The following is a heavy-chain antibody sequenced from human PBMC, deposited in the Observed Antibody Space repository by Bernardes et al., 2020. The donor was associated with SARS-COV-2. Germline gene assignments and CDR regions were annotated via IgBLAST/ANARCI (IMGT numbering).Heavy chain of an antibody. CDR3: AKGRSYAPYYFDY. J-gene: IGHJ4*02. CDR1: GFTLSSYS. Sequence: GGSPRLSRAASGFTLSSYSMSLGRQAPGEGPGGVSAISGSGGSTYYADSVKGRFTISRDNSKNTLYLQMNSLRAEDTAVYYCAKGRSYAPYYFDYWGQGTLVTVSS. CDR2: ISGSGGST. V-gene: IGHV3-23*01. D-gene: IGHD2-2*01.